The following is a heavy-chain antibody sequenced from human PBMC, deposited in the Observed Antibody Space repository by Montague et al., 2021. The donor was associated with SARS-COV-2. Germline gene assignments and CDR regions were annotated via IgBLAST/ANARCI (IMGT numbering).Heavy chain of an antibody. CDR2: IDWDDDK. D-gene: IGHD3-9*01. V-gene: IGHV2-70*11. CDR3: ARRTYDILTGYDYGMDV. Sequence: PPLVKPTQTLTLTCTFSGFSLSTSGMCMSWIRQPPGKALEWLARIDWDDDKYYSKSLKTRLTISKDTSKNQVVLTMTNMDPVDTATYYCARRTYDILTGYDYGMDVWGQGTTVTVSS. J-gene: IGHJ6*02. CDR1: GFSLSTSGMC.